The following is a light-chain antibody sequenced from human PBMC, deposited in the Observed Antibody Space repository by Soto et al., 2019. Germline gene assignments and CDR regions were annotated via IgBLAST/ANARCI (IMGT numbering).Light chain of an antibody. J-gene: IGKJ1*01. Sequence: DIHMTQSPSALPASVGDRVTITCRASQSISSSLAWYQQKPGKAPKLLIYDASSFESGVPSRFSGSGSGTEFTLTISSLQPDDFATYYCQQYDRYSPWTFGLGTKVDIK. CDR1: QSISSS. CDR2: DAS. CDR3: QQYDRYSPWT. V-gene: IGKV1-5*01.